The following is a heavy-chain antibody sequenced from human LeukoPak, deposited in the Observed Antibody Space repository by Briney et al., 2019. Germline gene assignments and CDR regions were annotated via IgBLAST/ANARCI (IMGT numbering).Heavy chain of an antibody. CDR2: IYYSGTT. Sequence: KASETLSLTCTVSGGSNSSRGYYWSWIRQHPGKGLEWIGYIYYSGTTYYNPSLKSRVSISVDTSKNQFSLKLSSVTAADTAVYYCARPHYSGTFFGAFDIWGQGTMVTVSS. CDR3: ARPHYSGTFFGAFDI. CDR1: GGSNSSRGYY. J-gene: IGHJ3*02. D-gene: IGHD1-26*01. V-gene: IGHV4-31*03.